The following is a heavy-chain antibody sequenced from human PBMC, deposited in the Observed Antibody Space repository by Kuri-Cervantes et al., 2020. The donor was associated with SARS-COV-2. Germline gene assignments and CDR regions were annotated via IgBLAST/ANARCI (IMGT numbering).Heavy chain of an antibody. CDR1: GFTFSSYG. D-gene: IGHD3-3*01. J-gene: IGHJ4*01. V-gene: IGHV3-30*02. CDR3: ARGAGTHGYDFWSGYWTGHFDH. CDR2: IRYDGSNK. Sequence: GESLKISCAASGFTFSSYGMHWVRQAPGKGLEWVAFIRYDGSNKYYADSVKGRFTISRDNSNNTLFLEMSSLTAEDTAMYYCARGAGTHGYDFWSGYWTGHFDHWGQEPWSPSPQ.